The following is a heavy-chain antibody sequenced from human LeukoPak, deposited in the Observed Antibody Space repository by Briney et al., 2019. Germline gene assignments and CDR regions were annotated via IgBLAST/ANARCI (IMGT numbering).Heavy chain of an antibody. CDR3: ARDVPVDDVFDL. CDR1: GFTFSSYW. CDR2: INNDGSTT. V-gene: IGHV3-74*01. J-gene: IGHJ3*01. Sequence: GGSLRLSCAASGFTFSSYWMHWVRQAPGKGLVWVSRINNDGSTTTYADSVKGRFTISRDNAKNTLYLQMNSLRAEDMAVYYCARDVPVDDVFDLWGQGTVVTVSS.